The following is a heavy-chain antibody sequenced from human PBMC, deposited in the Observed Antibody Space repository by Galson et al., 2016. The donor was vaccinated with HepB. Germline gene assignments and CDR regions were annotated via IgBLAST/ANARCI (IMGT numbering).Heavy chain of an antibody. J-gene: IGHJ4*02. V-gene: IGHV3-74*01. CDR2: MNPDGTTI. D-gene: IGHD3-10*02. Sequence: SLRLSCAASGFTLSNYWVHWVRQSPGKGLVWVSRMNPDGTTINYGDSVRGRFTISRDSAKNTVYLQMNSLRVEDTAMYYCARDMFGEYDQWGQGTLVTVSS. CDR3: ARDMFGEYDQ. CDR1: GFTLSNYW.